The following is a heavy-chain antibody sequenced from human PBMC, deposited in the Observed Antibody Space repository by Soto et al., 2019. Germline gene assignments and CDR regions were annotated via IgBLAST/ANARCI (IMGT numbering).Heavy chain of an antibody. D-gene: IGHD3-10*01. CDR1: GGTFSSYA. V-gene: IGHV1-69*13. J-gene: IGHJ6*02. CDR3: ARERQGKRWFGELFYYYYYGMDV. Sequence: SVKVSCKASGGTFSSYAISWVRQAPGQGLEWMGGIIPIFGTANYAQKFQGRVTITADESTSTAYMELSSLRSEDTAVYYCARERQGKRWFGELFYYYYYGMDVWGQGTTVTVSS. CDR2: IIPIFGTA.